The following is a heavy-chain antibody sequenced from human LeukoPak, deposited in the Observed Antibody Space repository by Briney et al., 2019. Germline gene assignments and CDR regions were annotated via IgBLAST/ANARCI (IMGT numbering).Heavy chain of an antibody. CDR1: GGTFSSYA. V-gene: IGHV1-18*01. D-gene: IGHD2-2*01. J-gene: IGHJ6*02. CDR3: ARIVVVPADRENYYYGMDV. Sequence: ASVKVSCKASGGTFSSYAISWVRQAPGQGLEWMGWISAYNGNTNYAQKLQGRVTMTTDTSTSTAYMELRSLRSDDTAVYYCARIVVVPADRENYYYGMDVWGQGTTVTVSS. CDR2: ISAYNGNT.